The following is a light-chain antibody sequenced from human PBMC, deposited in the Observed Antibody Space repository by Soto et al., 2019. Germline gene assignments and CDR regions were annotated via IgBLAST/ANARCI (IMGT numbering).Light chain of an antibody. J-gene: IGKJ2*01. CDR3: QQYGSWYT. CDR2: GAS. Sequence: EIVLTQSPGTLSLSPGERATLSCKASQSVSSSDLGWYQQKHGQPPRLLIYGASRRATDIPDRFSGSGSVRDFTHTISRLEPEDSAVYYCQQYGSWYTFGQGTKLEIK. V-gene: IGKV3-20*01. CDR1: QSVSSSD.